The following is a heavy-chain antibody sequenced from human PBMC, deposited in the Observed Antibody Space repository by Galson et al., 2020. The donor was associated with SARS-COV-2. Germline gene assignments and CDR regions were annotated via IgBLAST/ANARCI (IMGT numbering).Heavy chain of an antibody. V-gene: IGHV3-23*01. CDR3: AKEGVGVATIGWFDP. D-gene: IGHD5-12*01. CDR2: ISGSGGST. Sequence: GESLKISCAASGFTFSSYAMSWVRQAPGKGLAWVSAISGSGGSTYYADSVKGRFTISRDNSKNTLYLQMNSLRAEDTAVYYCAKEGVGVATIGWFDPWGQGTLVTVSS. J-gene: IGHJ5*02. CDR1: GFTFSSYA.